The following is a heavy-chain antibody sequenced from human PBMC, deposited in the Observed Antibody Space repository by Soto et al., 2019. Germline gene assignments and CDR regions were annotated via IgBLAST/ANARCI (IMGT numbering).Heavy chain of an antibody. J-gene: IGHJ4*02. CDR2: IKKRRDGVTT. CDR1: GFSFSDTW. D-gene: IGHD3-16*01. CDR3: TTIVPWGWNS. Sequence: DVQLVESGGGLVKPGGSLRLSCAASGFSFSDTWRNWVRQAPGRGLEWVGRIKKRRDGVTTDYAAIVRGRFTISRDDSTNTLYLHMSSLKTEDTAIYYCTTIVPWGWNSWGQGTLVTVSS. V-gene: IGHV3-15*07.